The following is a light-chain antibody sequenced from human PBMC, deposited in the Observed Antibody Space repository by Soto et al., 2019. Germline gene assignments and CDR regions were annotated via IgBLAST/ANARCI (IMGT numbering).Light chain of an antibody. Sequence: EIVLTQSPGTLSLSPGERATLSCRASQSVSSSYLAWYQQKPGQAPRLLIYGASSRATGIPDRFSGSGSGTDLTITISRLEPEDFAVYYCQQYGSSSLTFGGGTKVEIK. J-gene: IGKJ4*01. V-gene: IGKV3-20*01. CDR3: QQYGSSSLT. CDR2: GAS. CDR1: QSVSSSY.